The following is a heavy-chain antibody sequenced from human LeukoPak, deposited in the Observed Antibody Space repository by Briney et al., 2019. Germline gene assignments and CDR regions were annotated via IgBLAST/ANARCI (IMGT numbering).Heavy chain of an antibody. CDR2: INHSGST. CDR3: ARGTRRGWFDP. J-gene: IGHJ5*02. V-gene: IGHV4-34*01. CDR1: GGSFSGYY. Sequence: PSETLSLTCAVYGGSFSGYYWSWIRQPPGKGLEWIGEINHSGSTNYNPSLKSRVTISVDTSKNQFSLKLSSVTAADTAVYYCARGTRRGWFDPWGQGTLDTVSS.